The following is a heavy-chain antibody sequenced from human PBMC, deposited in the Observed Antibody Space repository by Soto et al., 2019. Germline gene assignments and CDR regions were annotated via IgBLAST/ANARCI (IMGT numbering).Heavy chain of an antibody. D-gene: IGHD7-27*01. V-gene: IGHV3-53*04. Sequence: EVQLVESGGGLVQPGGSLRLSCAASGFTVSSNYMSWVRQAPGKGLEWVSIIYSGGSTYYADSVKGRFTISRHNSKNTLYLQMNSLRAEDTAVYYCARDIGLGIGYFDYWGQGTLVTVSS. J-gene: IGHJ4*02. CDR1: GFTVSSNY. CDR3: ARDIGLGIGYFDY. CDR2: IYSGGST.